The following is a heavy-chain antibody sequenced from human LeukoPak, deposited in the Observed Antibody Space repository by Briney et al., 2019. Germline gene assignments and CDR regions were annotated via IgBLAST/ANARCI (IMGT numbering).Heavy chain of an antibody. V-gene: IGHV4-34*01. Sequence: SETLSLTCAVYGGSFSGYYWSWIRQPPGKGLEWIGEINHSGGTNYNPSLKSRVTISLDTSKNHFSLKLSSVTAADTAVYYCARLDYNSYSMGVWGQGTTVTASS. D-gene: IGHD1-1*01. J-gene: IGHJ6*02. CDR1: GGSFSGYY. CDR3: ARLDYNSYSMGV. CDR2: INHSGGT.